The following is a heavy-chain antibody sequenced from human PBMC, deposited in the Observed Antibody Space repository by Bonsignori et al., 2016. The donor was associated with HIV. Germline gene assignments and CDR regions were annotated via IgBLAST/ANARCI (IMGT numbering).Heavy chain of an antibody. Sequence: WVRQAPGQGLEWMGWISAYNDNTNYAQKLQGRVTMTTDTSTSTAYMELRSLRSDDTAVYYCARDGGVWFGELLDYFDYWGQGTLVTVSS. CDR3: ARDGGVWFGELLDYFDY. J-gene: IGHJ4*02. CDR2: ISAYNDNT. D-gene: IGHD3-10*01. V-gene: IGHV1-18*01.